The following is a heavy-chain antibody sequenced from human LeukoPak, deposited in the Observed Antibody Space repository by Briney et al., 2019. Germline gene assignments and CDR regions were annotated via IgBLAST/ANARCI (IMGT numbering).Heavy chain of an antibody. CDR2: IYDSGST. V-gene: IGHV4-59*01. D-gene: IGHD1-14*01. Sequence: PSETLSLTCTVSGGSISSYYWSWIRQPPGKGLEWIGSIYDSGSTNYISSLKSRLTISIDTSKNQFSLKLSSVTAADTAVYYCARETGGGNFDYWGQGTLVTVSS. J-gene: IGHJ4*02. CDR1: GGSISSYY. CDR3: ARETGGGNFDY.